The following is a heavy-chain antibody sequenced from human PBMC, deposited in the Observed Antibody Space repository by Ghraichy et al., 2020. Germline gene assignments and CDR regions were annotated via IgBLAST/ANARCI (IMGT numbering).Heavy chain of an antibody. Sequence: SVKVSCKASGGTFSSYAISWVRQAPGQGLEWMGGIIPLFGTANYAQKFQGRVTITADESTSTADMELSSLRSEDTAVYYCARDPQITGGRRHYYDSSGYGYWGQGTLVTVSS. CDR1: GGTFSSYA. V-gene: IGHV1-69*13. CDR2: IIPLFGTA. D-gene: IGHD3-22*01. J-gene: IGHJ4*02. CDR3: ARDPQITGGRRHYYDSSGYGY.